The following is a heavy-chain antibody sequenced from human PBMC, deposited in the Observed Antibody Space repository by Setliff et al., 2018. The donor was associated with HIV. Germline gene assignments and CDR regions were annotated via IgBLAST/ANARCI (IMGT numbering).Heavy chain of an antibody. D-gene: IGHD3-10*01. Sequence: ASVKVSCKAAGGTFRNYAINWARQAPGQGLEWMGAIIPSLGAIYSAQKFQGRVTITADEYATTVYMELSSLKSEDTAVYYCARGRWFGQLESSLDHWGLGTLVTVSS. V-gene: IGHV1-69*13. CDR1: GGTFRNYA. J-gene: IGHJ4*02. CDR2: IIPSLGAI. CDR3: ARGRWFGQLESSLDH.